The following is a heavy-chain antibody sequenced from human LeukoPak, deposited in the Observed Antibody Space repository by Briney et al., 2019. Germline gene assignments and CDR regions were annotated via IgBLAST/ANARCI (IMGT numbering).Heavy chain of an antibody. V-gene: IGHV3-48*03. CDR3: ARDEGQQLAGLFDY. CDR2: ITSSGSAI. D-gene: IGHD6-13*01. CDR1: GFTFSSYE. Sequence: PGGSLRLSCAASGFTFSSYEMNWVRQAPGKGLEWVSYITSSGSAIYYADSVKGRFTISRDNAKNSLYLQMNSLRAEDTAVYYCARDEGQQLAGLFDYWGQGTLVTVSS. J-gene: IGHJ4*02.